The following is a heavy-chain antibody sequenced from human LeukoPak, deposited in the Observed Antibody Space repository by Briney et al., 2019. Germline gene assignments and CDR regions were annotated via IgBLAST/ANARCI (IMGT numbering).Heavy chain of an antibody. J-gene: IGHJ4*02. CDR2: IYHSGST. CDR1: GYSISSGYY. D-gene: IGHD6-13*01. Sequence: PSETLSLTRTVSGYSISSGYYWDWIRQPPGKGLEWIGSIYHSGSTYYNPSLKSRVTISVDTSKNQFSLKLSSVTAADTAVYYCASSIEAAGPNTFDYWGQGTLVTVSS. CDR3: ASSIEAAGPNTFDY. V-gene: IGHV4-38-2*02.